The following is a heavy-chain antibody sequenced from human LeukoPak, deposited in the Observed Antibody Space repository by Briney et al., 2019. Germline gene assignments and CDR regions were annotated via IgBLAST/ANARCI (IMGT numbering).Heavy chain of an antibody. CDR3: AKYSDSTGAHYFDY. CDR2: ISGSGANT. Sequence: GGSLRLSCAASGFTFSSYAMTWVRQAPGKGLEWVSTISGSGANTYYADSVKGRFTISRDNSKNTLSLQMNSLRVEDTALYYCAKYSDSTGAHYFDYWGQGTLVTVSS. CDR1: GFTFSSYA. V-gene: IGHV3-23*01. J-gene: IGHJ4*02. D-gene: IGHD2/OR15-2a*01.